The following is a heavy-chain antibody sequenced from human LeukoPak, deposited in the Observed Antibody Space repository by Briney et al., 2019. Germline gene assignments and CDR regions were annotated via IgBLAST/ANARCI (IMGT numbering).Heavy chain of an antibody. CDR2: IYYSGST. CDR3: ARQNGGYDLGPLDY. V-gene: IGHV4-59*08. CDR1: GGSINSYY. D-gene: IGHD5-12*01. Sequence: PSETLSLTCTVSGGSINSYYWSWIRQPPGEGLEWVGYIYYSGSTNYNPSLRSRVTISLDTSKNQFSLKLSSVTAADTAVYYRARQNGGYDLGPLDYWGQGTLVTVSS. J-gene: IGHJ4*02.